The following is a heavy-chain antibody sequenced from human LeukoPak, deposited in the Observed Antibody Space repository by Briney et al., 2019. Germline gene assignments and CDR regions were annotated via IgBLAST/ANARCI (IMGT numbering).Heavy chain of an antibody. J-gene: IGHJ2*01. CDR1: GFTFSSYA. V-gene: IGHV3-23*01. D-gene: IGHD3-22*01. CDR3: DRDSSWWYFDL. Sequence: PGGSLRLSCAASGFTFSSYAMSWVRQAPGKGLEWVSPITGSGGSTYYADSVKGRFTISRDNSKNTLYLQMNSLKTEDTAVYSKDRDSSWWYFDLWGRGTLVTVSS. CDR2: ITGSGGST.